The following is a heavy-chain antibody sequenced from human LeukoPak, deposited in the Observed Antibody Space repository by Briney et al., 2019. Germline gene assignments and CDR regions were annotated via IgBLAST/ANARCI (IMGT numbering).Heavy chain of an antibody. CDR3: ARDRIGSCSSTSCYNYYYGMDV. CDR2: ISAYNGNT. V-gene: IGHV1-18*01. J-gene: IGHJ6*02. Sequence: ASVKVSCKASGYTFTNFGISWVRQAPGQGLEWMGWISAYNGNTNYAQEFQGRVTMTTDASTSTAYLELRSLRSDDTAVYYCARDRIGSCSSTSCYNYYYGMDVWGQGTTVTVSS. CDR1: GYTFTNFG. D-gene: IGHD2-2*02.